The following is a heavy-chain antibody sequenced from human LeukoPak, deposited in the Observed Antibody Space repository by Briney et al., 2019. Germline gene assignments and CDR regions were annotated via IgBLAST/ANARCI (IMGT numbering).Heavy chain of an antibody. J-gene: IGHJ4*02. CDR2: ISGSGGST. CDR3: AKVGVTMIVVANFDY. D-gene: IGHD3-22*01. Sequence: GGSLRLSCAASGFTFSSYAMSWVRQAPGKGLEWVSAISGSGGSTYYADSVKGRFTISRDNSKNTLYLQMNILRAEDTAVYYCAKVGVTMIVVANFDYWGQGTLVTVSS. V-gene: IGHV3-23*01. CDR1: GFTFSSYA.